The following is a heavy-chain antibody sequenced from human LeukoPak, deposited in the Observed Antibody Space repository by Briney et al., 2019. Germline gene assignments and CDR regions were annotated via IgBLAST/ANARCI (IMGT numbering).Heavy chain of an antibody. CDR3: ARVLDDFWSGYYIFDY. CDR1: GYTFTSYG. V-gene: IGHV1-18*01. Sequence: GASVKVSCKASGYTFTSYGISWVRQAPGQGLEWMGWISAYNGNTNYAQKLQGRVTMTTDTSTSTAYMELRSLRSDDTAVYYCARVLDDFWSGYYIFDYWGQGTLVTVSS. J-gene: IGHJ4*02. D-gene: IGHD3-3*01. CDR2: ISAYNGNT.